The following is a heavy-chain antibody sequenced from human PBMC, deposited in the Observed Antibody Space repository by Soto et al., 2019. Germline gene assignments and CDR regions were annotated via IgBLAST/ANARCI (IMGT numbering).Heavy chain of an antibody. V-gene: IGHV3-21*01. J-gene: IGHJ1*01. Sequence: PGGSLRLSCAASGFTFSSYSMNWVRQAPGKGLEWVSSISSSSSYIYYADSVKGRFTISRDNAKNSLYLQMNSLRAEDTAVYYCARDGTAVDLEHFQHWGQGTLVTVSS. CDR2: ISSSSSYI. CDR1: GFTFSSYS. CDR3: ARDGTAVDLEHFQH. D-gene: IGHD6-19*01.